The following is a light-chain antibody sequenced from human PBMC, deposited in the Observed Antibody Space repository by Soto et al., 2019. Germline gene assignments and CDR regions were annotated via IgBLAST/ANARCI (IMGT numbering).Light chain of an antibody. Sequence: EIVMTQSPGTLFLSPGERATLSCRANQSVSSSYLAWYQQKPVQAPRLLIYGASSRATGIPDRFSGSGSGTDFTLTISRLEPEDFAVYYGQQYGSSPRTFGQGTKVEIK. V-gene: IGKV3-20*01. CDR2: GAS. J-gene: IGKJ1*01. CDR1: QSVSSSY. CDR3: QQYGSSPRT.